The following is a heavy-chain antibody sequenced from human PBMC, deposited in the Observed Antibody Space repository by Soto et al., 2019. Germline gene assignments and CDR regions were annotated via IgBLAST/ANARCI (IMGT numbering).Heavy chain of an antibody. Sequence: PSETLSLTCTVSGGSISSGGYYWSWIRQHPGKGLEWIGYIYYSGSTYYNPSLKSRVTISVDTSKNQFSLKLSSVTAADTAVYYCARDKSLRFDYWGQGTLVTVSS. CDR1: GGSISSGGYY. D-gene: IGHD3-16*01. J-gene: IGHJ4*02. CDR2: IYYSGST. CDR3: ARDKSLRFDY. V-gene: IGHV4-31*03.